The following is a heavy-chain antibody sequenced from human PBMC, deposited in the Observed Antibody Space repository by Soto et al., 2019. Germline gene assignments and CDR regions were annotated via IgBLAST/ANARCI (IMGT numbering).Heavy chain of an antibody. D-gene: IGHD2-8*02. CDR2: IYYSGST. CDR1: GGSISSYY. Sequence: PSETLSLTCTVSGGSISSYYWSWIRQPPGKGLEWIGYIYYSGSTNYNPSLKSRVTISVDTSKNQFSLKLSSVTAADTAVYYCAREVPGTDPSHRNDAFDIWGQGTXVTVSS. CDR3: AREVPGTDPSHRNDAFDI. J-gene: IGHJ3*02. V-gene: IGHV4-59*01.